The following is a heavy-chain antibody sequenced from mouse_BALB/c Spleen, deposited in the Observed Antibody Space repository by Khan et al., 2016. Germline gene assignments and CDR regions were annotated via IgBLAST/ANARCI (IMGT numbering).Heavy chain of an antibody. Sequence: VRLQQSGPELVKPGASVKMSCKASGFTFISYVMHWVKQKPGQGLEWIGYINPFNDGTNYNENFKGKATLTSDKSSRTAYMDLSSLTSEDSAVYYCARSGNLAMDYWGQGTSVTVSS. CDR1: GFTFISYV. J-gene: IGHJ4*01. CDR3: ARSGNLAMDY. CDR2: INPFNDGT. V-gene: IGHV1S136*01. D-gene: IGHD2-1*01.